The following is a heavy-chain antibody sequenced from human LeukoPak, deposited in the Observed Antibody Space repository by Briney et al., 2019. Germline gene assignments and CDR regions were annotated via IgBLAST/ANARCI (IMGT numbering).Heavy chain of an antibody. CDR3: ARNAYYYGSGSPLGY. D-gene: IGHD3-10*01. J-gene: IGHJ4*02. CDR1: GFTFSSYW. V-gene: IGHV3-7*01. CDR2: IKQDGSEK. Sequence: GGSLRVSCAASGFTFSSYWMSWVRQAPGKGLEWVANIKQDGSEKYYVDSMKGRFTISRDNAKNSLYLQMNSLRAEDTAVYYCARNAYYYGSGSPLGYWGQGTLVTVSS.